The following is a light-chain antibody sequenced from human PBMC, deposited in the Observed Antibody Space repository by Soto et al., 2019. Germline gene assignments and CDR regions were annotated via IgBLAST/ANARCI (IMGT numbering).Light chain of an antibody. CDR3: QQYGSSPFT. J-gene: IGKJ5*01. CDR1: QSVSSY. CDR2: GAS. Sequence: MMMTQSPATLSVSPGERVTLSCRTSQSVSSYLAWYQQKPGQAPRLLIYGASTRATGIPDRFSGSESGTDFTLTISRLEPEDFVVYYCQQYGSSPFTFGQGTRLEIK. V-gene: IGKV3-20*01.